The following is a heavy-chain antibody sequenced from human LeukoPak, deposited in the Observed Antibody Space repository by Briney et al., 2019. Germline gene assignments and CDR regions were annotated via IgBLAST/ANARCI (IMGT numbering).Heavy chain of an antibody. CDR3: AKEQYYDSSGYYLSAFDI. CDR1: GFTFSSYE. V-gene: IGHV3-48*03. D-gene: IGHD3-22*01. J-gene: IGHJ3*02. CDR2: ISSSGSTI. Sequence: GGSLRLSCAASGFTFSSYELNWVRQAPGKGLEWVSYISSSGSTIYYADSVKGRFTISRGNAKNSLYLQMNSLRAEDTALYYCAKEQYYDSSGYYLSAFDIWGQGTMVTVSS.